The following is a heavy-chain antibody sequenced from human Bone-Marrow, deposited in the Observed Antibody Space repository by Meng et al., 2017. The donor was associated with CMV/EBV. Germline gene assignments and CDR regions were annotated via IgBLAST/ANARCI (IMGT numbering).Heavy chain of an antibody. D-gene: IGHD2-2*01. J-gene: IGHJ4*02. CDR3: ARGRIPAIPLDY. Sequence: GAEVNRPGASVQVSCKASGYTFTGYYMHWVRQAPGQGLEWMGWINPNSGGTNYAQKFQGRVTMTRDTSISTAYMELSRLRSDDTAVYYCARGRIPAIPLDYWGQGTLVTVSS. V-gene: IGHV1-2*02. CDR1: GYTFTGYY. CDR2: INPNSGGT.